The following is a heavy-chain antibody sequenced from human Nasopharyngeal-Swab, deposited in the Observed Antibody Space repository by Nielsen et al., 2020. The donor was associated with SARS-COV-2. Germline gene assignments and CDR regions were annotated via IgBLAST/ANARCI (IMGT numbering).Heavy chain of an antibody. Sequence: RQAPGKGLEWIGEINHSGSTNYNPSLKSRVTISVDTSKNQFSLKLSSVTAADTAVYYCVRGPTQQLVRDYWGQGTLVTVSS. CDR2: INHSGST. CDR3: VRGPTQQLVRDY. J-gene: IGHJ4*02. V-gene: IGHV4-34*01. D-gene: IGHD6-13*01.